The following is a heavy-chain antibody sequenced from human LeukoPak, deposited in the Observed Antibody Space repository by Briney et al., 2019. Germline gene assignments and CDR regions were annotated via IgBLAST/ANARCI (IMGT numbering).Heavy chain of an antibody. J-gene: IGHJ4*02. Sequence: GGSLRLSCAASGVTFSSYWMHWVRQAPGKGLVWVSRINSDGSTINYADSVKGRFTISRDNAKNTLYLQMNSLRAEDTAVYYCARDFGGSRDYWGQGTLVTVSS. CDR2: INSDGSTI. CDR3: ARDFGGSRDY. V-gene: IGHV3-74*01. D-gene: IGHD3-10*01. CDR1: GVTFSSYW.